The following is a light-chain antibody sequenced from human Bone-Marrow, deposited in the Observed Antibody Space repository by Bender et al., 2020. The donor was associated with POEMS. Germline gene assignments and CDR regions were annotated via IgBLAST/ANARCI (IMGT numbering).Light chain of an antibody. J-gene: IGLJ3*02. CDR2: DVN. V-gene: IGLV2-11*01. CDR1: SGDVGGYNY. CDR3: CSYAGSYMGWV. Sequence: QSALTQPRSVSGSPGQSVTISCTGTSGDVGGYNYVSWYEQHPGKAPKLIIYDVNKRPSGVPDRFSGFKSGNTASLTISGLQTDDEADYFCCSYAGSYMGWVFGGGTKLTVL.